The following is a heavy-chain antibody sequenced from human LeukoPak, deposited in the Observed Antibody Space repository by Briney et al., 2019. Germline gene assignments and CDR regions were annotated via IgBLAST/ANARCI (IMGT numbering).Heavy chain of an antibody. Sequence: GASVKVSCKVSGYTLTELSMHWVRQAPGKGLEWMGGFDPEDGETIYAQKFQGRVTMTEDTSTDTACMELSSLRSEDTAVYYCATGDYGDYAFDYWGQGTLVTVSS. D-gene: IGHD4-17*01. CDR2: FDPEDGET. CDR3: ATGDYGDYAFDY. CDR1: GYTLTELS. V-gene: IGHV1-24*01. J-gene: IGHJ4*02.